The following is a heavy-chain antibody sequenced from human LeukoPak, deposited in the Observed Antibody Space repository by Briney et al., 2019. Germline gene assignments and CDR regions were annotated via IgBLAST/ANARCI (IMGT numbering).Heavy chain of an antibody. CDR2: IKSKTDGGTT. V-gene: IGHV3-15*01. J-gene: IGHJ4*02. CDR3: TTDHRPYYGDDLYYFDY. D-gene: IGHD4-17*01. Sequence: PGGSLRLSCAASGFTFSNAWMSWVRQAPGKGLEWVGRIKSKTDGGTTDYAAPVKGRFTISRDDSKNTLYLQMNSLKTEDTAVYYCTTDHRPYYGDDLYYFDYWGQGTLVTVSS. CDR1: GFTFSNAW.